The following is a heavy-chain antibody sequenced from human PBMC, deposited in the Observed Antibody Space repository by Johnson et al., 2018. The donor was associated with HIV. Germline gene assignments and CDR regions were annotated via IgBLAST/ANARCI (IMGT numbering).Heavy chain of an antibody. J-gene: IGHJ3*02. V-gene: IGHV3-30*18. CDR2: ISYDGSNK. CDR3: AKARGYSGGPPDAFDI. D-gene: IGHD1-26*01. Sequence: QVQLVESGGGVVQPGRSLRLSCAASGFTFSSYGMHWVRQAPGQGLEWVAVISYDGSNKYYADSVKGRFTISRDNSKNTLYLQMNSLRAEDTAVYYCAKARGYSGGPPDAFDIWGQGTMVTVSS. CDR1: GFTFSSYG.